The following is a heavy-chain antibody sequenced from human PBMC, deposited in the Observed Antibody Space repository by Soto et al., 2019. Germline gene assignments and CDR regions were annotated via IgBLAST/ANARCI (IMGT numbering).Heavy chain of an antibody. CDR3: ERDNYGPLDY. CDR1: GYTFTDLY. J-gene: IGHJ4*02. Sequence: GSVKGSCKPCGYTFTDLYIHWVRQAPGLGLEWMGWIDPRSGASRKTQRFQGRFTMTRDTSTNTVYMELSSLRSDDTAVYFCERDNYGPLDYWGQGTLVTVSS. V-gene: IGHV1-2*02. CDR2: IDPRSGAS. D-gene: IGHD3-10*01.